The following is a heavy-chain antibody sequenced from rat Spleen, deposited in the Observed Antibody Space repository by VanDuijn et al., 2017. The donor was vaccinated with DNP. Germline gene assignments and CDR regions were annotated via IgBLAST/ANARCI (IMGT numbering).Heavy chain of an antibody. CDR2: ISYDGIRT. V-gene: IGHV5-7*01. CDR1: GFSFSDYY. Sequence: EVQLVESGGGLVQPGRSLKLSCAASGFSFSDYYMAWVRQAPTKGLEWVATISYDGIRTNYRDSVKGRFTISRDNAKSTLYLQMDSLRSEDTATYYCARPDYWGQGVMVTVSS. J-gene: IGHJ2*01. CDR3: ARPDY.